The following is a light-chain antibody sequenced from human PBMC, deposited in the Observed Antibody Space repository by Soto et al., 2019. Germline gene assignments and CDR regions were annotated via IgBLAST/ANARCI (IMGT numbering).Light chain of an antibody. CDR2: DVT. Sequence: QSALTQPASVSGSPGQSLTISCTGTTSDVGGYNYFSWYQQYPGKAPKLMIYDVTNRPSGVSNRFSGSKSVDTASLTISGRQAEDEADYYFSSYTTTSTPHVVYGGGT. CDR1: TSDVGGYNY. CDR3: SSYTTTSTPHVV. V-gene: IGLV2-14*01. J-gene: IGLJ2*01.